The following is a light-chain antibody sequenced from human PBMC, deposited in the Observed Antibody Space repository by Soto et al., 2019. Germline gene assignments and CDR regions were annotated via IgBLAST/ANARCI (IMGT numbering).Light chain of an antibody. J-gene: IGLJ2*01. CDR1: SSDVGGYNY. Sequence: QSALTQPRSVSGSPGQSVTISCTGTSSDVGGYNYVSWYQQHPGKAPKLMIYDVSKRPSGVPDRFSGSKSGNTASLTISGLQAEDEADYYCCSYAGSYTFPVVFSGGTKVTVL. CDR2: DVS. CDR3: CSYAGSYTFPVV. V-gene: IGLV2-11*01.